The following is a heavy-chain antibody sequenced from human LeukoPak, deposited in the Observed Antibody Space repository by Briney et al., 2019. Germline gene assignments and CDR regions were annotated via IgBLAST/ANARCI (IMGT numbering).Heavy chain of an antibody. CDR3: ARADY. J-gene: IGHJ4*02. Sequence: PGGSLRLSCAASGFTVTNNYMISVRQAPGQGLKWVSVIYTGVVAYYADSVRGRFTISRDNSKNTLYLQMNSLRVEDTAIYYCARADYWGQGTLVTVSS. V-gene: IGHV3-53*01. CDR2: IYTGVVA. CDR1: GFTVTNNY.